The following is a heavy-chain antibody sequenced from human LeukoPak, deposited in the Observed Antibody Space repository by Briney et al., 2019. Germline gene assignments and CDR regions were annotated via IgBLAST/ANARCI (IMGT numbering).Heavy chain of an antibody. CDR1: GGSISSDY. D-gene: IGHD6-6*01. Sequence: SETLSLTCTVSGGSISSDYWSWIRQPPGKGLEGIGIYYTGTTKHNPSLKSRVYISIDTSKNQFSMMLSSVTAPDTAMYYCARHKRASSPDCFDPWGQGTLVTVSA. V-gene: IGHV4-59*08. J-gene: IGHJ5*02. CDR2: IYYTGTT. CDR3: ARHKRASSPDCFDP.